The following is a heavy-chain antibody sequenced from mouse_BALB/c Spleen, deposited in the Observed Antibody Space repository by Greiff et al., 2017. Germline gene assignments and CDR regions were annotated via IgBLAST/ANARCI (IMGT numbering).Heavy chain of an antibody. Sequence: EVHLVESGGGLVKPGGSLKLSCAASGFAFSSYDMSWVRQTPEKRLEWVAYISSGGGSTYYPDTVKGRFTISRDNAKNTLYLQMSSLKSEDTAMYYCARRGLLRYGWYFDVWGAGTTVTVSS. CDR3: ARRGLLRYGWYFDV. D-gene: IGHD1-1*01. CDR2: ISSGGGST. CDR1: GFAFSSYD. J-gene: IGHJ1*01. V-gene: IGHV5-12-1*01.